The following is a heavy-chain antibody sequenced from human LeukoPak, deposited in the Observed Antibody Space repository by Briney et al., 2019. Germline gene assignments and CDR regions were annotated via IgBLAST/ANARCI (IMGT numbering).Heavy chain of an antibody. D-gene: IGHD1-26*01. CDR3: ARGFSFPSGSYRTYYFDY. J-gene: IGHJ4*02. V-gene: IGHV3-33*01. Sequence: SGGSLRLSCAASGFTFSSYVMHWVRQAPGKGLEWVAVIWYDGSNKYYADSVKGRFTISRDNSKSTLYLQMNSLRAEDTAVYYCARGFSFPSGSYRTYYFDYWGQGTLVTVSS. CDR1: GFTFSSYV. CDR2: IWYDGSNK.